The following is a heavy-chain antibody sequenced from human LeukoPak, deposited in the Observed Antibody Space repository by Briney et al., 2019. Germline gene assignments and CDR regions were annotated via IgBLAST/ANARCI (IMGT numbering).Heavy chain of an antibody. J-gene: IGHJ4*02. CDR1: GLTFDASG. CDR2: ISWNSDFL. D-gene: IGHD3-10*01. Sequence: GGSLRLSCAASGLTFDASGMHWVRQAPGKGLEWVSGISWNSDFLVYADSVKGRFTISRDNAKNSLFLQMNSLTPEDTALYYCARRSGSREFDYWGQGILVTVSS. CDR3: ARRSGSREFDY. V-gene: IGHV3-9*01.